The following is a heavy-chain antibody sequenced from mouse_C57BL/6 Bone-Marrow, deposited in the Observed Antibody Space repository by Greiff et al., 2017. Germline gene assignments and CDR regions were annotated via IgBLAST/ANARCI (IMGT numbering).Heavy chain of an antibody. J-gene: IGHJ3*01. CDR1: GYAFSSYW. D-gene: IGHD1-1*01. V-gene: IGHV1-80*01. CDR2: IYPGDGDT. CDR3: ARSEAYGSSPWFAY. Sequence: VQLQQSGAELVKPGASVKISCKASGYAFSSYWMNWVKQRPGKGLEWIGQIYPGDGDTNYNGKFKGKATLTADKSSSTAYMQLSSLTSEDSAVYFCARSEAYGSSPWFAYWGQGTLVTVSA.